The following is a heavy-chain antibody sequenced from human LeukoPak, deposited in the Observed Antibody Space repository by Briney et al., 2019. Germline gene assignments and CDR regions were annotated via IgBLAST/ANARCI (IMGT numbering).Heavy chain of an antibody. CDR1: GFSFSDFY. CDR2: ISSTGSTI. CDR3: AKLTRGSGDDY. V-gene: IGHV3-11*01. Sequence: PGGSLRLSCAASGFSFSDFYMTWIRQAPGKGLEWFAYISSTGSTIYYADSVKGRFTVSRDNARNSLYLQMNSLRVEDTAVYYCAKLTRGSGDDYWGQGTLVTVSS. D-gene: IGHD3-10*01. J-gene: IGHJ4*02.